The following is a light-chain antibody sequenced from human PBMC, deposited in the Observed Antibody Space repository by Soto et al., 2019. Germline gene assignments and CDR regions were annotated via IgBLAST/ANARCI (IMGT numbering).Light chain of an antibody. V-gene: IGKV1D-12*01. J-gene: IGKJ3*01. CDR3: QQAYTSPFT. CDR2: AAS. CDR1: EGISTW. Sequence: DIQMTQSPSSVSASVGDRVSITCRASEGISTWLAWYQQRPGRAPKLLIYAASTLQGGVPSRFSGSGSGPDFTLTITSLQPEDFATYYCQQAYTSPFTFGPGTKVDIK.